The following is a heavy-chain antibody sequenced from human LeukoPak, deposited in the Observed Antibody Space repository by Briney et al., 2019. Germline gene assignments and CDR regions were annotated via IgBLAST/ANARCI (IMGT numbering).Heavy chain of an antibody. Sequence: GGSLRLSCAASGFTVSSNYMNWVRQAPGKGLEWVSAISGSGGSTYYADSVKGRFTISRDNSKNTLYLQMNSLRAEDTAVYYCAKPGSGRPLEYSQRWGQGTLVTVSS. J-gene: IGHJ1*01. CDR2: ISGSGGST. D-gene: IGHD3-10*01. CDR1: GFTVSSNY. V-gene: IGHV3-23*01. CDR3: AKPGSGRPLEYSQR.